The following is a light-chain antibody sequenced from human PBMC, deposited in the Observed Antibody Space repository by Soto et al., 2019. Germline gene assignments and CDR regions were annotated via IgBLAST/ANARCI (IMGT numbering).Light chain of an antibody. CDR1: QSVSGSY. V-gene: IGKV3-20*01. CDR3: QHYGSSPPDT. CDR2: GTS. Sequence: EIVLTQSPGTLSLSLGERATLSCKTSQSVSGSYLAWYQQKPGQAPRLLIYGTSNRDTGIPDRFSGSGSGADFSLTISRLEPEDFAVYYCQHYGSSPPDTFGQGTKLEIK. J-gene: IGKJ2*01.